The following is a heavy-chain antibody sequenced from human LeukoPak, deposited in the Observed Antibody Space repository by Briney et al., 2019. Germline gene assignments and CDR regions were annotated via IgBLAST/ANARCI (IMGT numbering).Heavy chain of an antibody. J-gene: IGHJ4*02. CDR3: ARSPDYGDYFDY. Sequence: SETLSLTCTVSGGSISTSYWSWIRQPPGKGLEWIGFIYYSGSTNYNPSLKSRVTISADTSKNQFSLRLSSVTAADTAIYYCARSPDYGDYFDYWGQGTLVTVSS. CDR1: GGSISTSY. CDR2: IYYSGST. D-gene: IGHD4-17*01. V-gene: IGHV4-59*01.